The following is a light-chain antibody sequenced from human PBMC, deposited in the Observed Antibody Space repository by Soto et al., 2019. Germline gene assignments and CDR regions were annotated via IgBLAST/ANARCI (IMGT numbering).Light chain of an antibody. CDR3: SSFTSRFTFV. V-gene: IGLV2-14*01. Sequence: QSVLAPPASVSGSRGQYIAISCPGTRSDVGAYNYVSWYQHHPGKAPKLMIAEVTNRPSGVSDRFSGSKSGNTASLTISGLQAEDEADYYCSSFTSRFTFVFGTGTKVTVL. J-gene: IGLJ1*01. CDR1: RSDVGAYNY. CDR2: EVT.